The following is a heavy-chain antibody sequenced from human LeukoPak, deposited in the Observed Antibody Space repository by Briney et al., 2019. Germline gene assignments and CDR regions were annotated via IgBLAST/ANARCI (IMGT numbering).Heavy chain of an antibody. Sequence: GGSLRLSCAASGFTFSDYWMTWVRQAPGKGLEWVAHIEQDGSERYYGDSVKGRFTISRDNANNLVYLQMNSLGAGDTAVYYCARGWNYAFRFDYWGQGTLVTVSS. V-gene: IGHV3-7*01. J-gene: IGHJ4*02. D-gene: IGHD1-7*01. CDR1: GFTFSDYW. CDR2: IEQDGSER. CDR3: ARGWNYAFRFDY.